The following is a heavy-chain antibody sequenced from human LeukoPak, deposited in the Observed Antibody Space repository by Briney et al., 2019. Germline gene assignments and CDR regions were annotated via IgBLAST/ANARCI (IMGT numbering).Heavy chain of an antibody. Sequence: ASVKVSCKASGYTFTSYYMHWVRQAPGQGLDLMGIINPSGGSTSYAQKFQGRVTMTRDTSTSTVYMELSSLRSEDTAVYYCARDQYVGELPYDYWGQGTLVTVSS. J-gene: IGHJ4*02. V-gene: IGHV1-46*01. CDR1: GYTFTSYY. CDR2: INPSGGST. D-gene: IGHD1-26*01. CDR3: ARDQYVGELPYDY.